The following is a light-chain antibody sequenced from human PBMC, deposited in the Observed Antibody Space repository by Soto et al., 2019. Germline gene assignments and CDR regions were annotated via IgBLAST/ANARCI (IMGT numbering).Light chain of an antibody. CDR3: QSYDSSLRVYV. V-gene: IGLV1-40*01. CDR2: GNT. CDR1: SSNIGAGYD. Sequence: QSFLTQPPSVSGAPGQRVTISCTGSSSNIGAGYDVNWYQQFPGTAPKLLIYGNTNRPSGVPDRFSGSKSGTSASLAITGLQAEDETEYYCQSYDSSLRVYVFGTGTKVTVL. J-gene: IGLJ1*01.